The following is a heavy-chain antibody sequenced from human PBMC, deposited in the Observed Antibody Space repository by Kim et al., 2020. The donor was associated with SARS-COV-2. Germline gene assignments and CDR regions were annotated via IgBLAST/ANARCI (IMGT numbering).Heavy chain of an antibody. D-gene: IGHD5-18*01. CDR2: IYSGGSST. J-gene: IGHJ4*02. CDR3: AKMPDTAMPYFDY. V-gene: IGHV3-23*03. CDR1: GFTFSSYA. Sequence: GGSLRLSCAASGFTFSSYAMSWVRQAPGKGLEWVSVIYSGGSSTYYADSVKGRFTISRDNSKNTLYLQMNSLRAEDTAVYYCAKMPDTAMPYFDYWGQGTLVTVSS.